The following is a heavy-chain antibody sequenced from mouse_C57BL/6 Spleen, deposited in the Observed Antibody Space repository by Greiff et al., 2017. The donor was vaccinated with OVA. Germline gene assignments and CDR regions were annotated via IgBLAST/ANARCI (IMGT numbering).Heavy chain of an antibody. CDR1: GYSITSGYY. CDR3: ASHYDYDDYAMDY. Sequence: EVQLVESGPGLVKPSQSLSLTCSVTGYSITSGYYWNWLRQFPGNKLEWMGYISYDGSNNYNPSLKNRISITRDTSKNQFFLKLNSVTTEDTATDYCASHYDYDDYAMDYWGQGTSVTVSS. V-gene: IGHV3-6*01. D-gene: IGHD2-4*01. CDR2: ISYDGSN. J-gene: IGHJ4*01.